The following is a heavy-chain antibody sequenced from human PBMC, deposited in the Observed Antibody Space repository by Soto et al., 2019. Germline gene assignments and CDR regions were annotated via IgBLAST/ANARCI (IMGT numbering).Heavy chain of an antibody. D-gene: IGHD3-10*01. J-gene: IGHJ6*02. V-gene: IGHV4-61*08. CDR3: ARSPNYYYYGFDV. CDR2: IYYSGST. CDR1: GGSVSSGDYF. Sequence: TSETLSLTCTVSGGSVSSGDYFWSRLRQSPGKRLEWIAYIYYSGSTNYNPSLKSRATISVDTSKSQVSLTLTSMTAADAAVYYCARSPNYYYYGFDVWGQGTTVTVSS.